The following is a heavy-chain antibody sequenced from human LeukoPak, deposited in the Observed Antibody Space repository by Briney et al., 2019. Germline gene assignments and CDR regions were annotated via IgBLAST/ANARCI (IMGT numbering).Heavy chain of an antibody. D-gene: IGHD1-1*01. Sequence: PGGSLRLSCAASGFTFSDYDMHWVRQATGKGLEWVSAIGTAGDTYYTGSVKGRSTISRENFKNSLYLQMTSLRAGDTAVYYCARVAKERVGGVYYFDYWGQGTLVTVSS. J-gene: IGHJ4*02. V-gene: IGHV3-13*01. CDR2: IGTAGDT. CDR1: GFTFSDYD. CDR3: ARVAKERVGGVYYFDY.